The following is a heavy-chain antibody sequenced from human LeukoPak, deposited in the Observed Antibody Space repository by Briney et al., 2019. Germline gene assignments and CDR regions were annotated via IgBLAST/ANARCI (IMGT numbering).Heavy chain of an antibody. D-gene: IGHD2-2*01. CDR2: TKQDGSEK. CDR3: AKPSARSSLSRYNYFDF. V-gene: IGHV3-7*03. Sequence: PGGSLRLSCAASGFTFSSYWMSWVRQPPGHGLELVANTKQDGSEKYYVDSVKGRFTISRDNAKNSLYLQMNSLRAEDTAVYYCAKPSARSSLSRYNYFDFWGQGTLVTVSS. J-gene: IGHJ4*02. CDR1: GFTFSSYW.